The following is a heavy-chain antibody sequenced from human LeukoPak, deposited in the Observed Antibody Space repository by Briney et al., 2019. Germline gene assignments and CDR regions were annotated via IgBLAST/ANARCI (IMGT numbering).Heavy chain of an antibody. CDR1: GYTFTGYY. J-gene: IGHJ4*02. Sequence: ASVKVSCKASGYTFTGYYMHWVRQAPGQGLEWMGWINPNSGGTNYAQKFQGRVTMTRDTSISTAYMELSRLRSDDTAVYYCARSGVGSYCGGDCYSGIDYWGQGTLVTVSS. CDR3: ARSGVGSYCGGDCYSGIDY. D-gene: IGHD2-21*02. V-gene: IGHV1-2*02. CDR2: INPNSGGT.